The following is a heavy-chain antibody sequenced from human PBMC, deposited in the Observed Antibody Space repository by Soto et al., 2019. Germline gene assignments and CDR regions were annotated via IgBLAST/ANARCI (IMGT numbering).Heavy chain of an antibody. J-gene: IGHJ4*02. D-gene: IGHD2-15*01. CDR1: GYTFTGYY. CDR2: INPNSGGT. Sequence: ASVKVSCKASGYTFTGYYMHWVRQAPGQGLEWMGWINPNSGGTNYAQKFQGWVTMTRDTSISTAYMELSRLRSDDTAVYYCARVGNPYCRGGSFYPRSSHYFDYWGQGTLVTVSS. V-gene: IGHV1-2*04. CDR3: ARVGNPYCRGGSFYPRSSHYFDY.